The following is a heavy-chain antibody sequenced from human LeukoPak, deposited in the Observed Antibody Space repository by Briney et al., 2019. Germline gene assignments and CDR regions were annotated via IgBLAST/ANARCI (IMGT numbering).Heavy chain of an antibody. Sequence: GESLKISCKGFGYNSSNYWIGWVRQMPGKGLEWMGIIHPSDSSTRYSPSLQGQVTILTDKSINTAYLQWSSLKASDTAMYYCARRQCSGGSCYYFDSWGQGTLVTVSS. CDR1: GYNSSNYW. J-gene: IGHJ4*02. D-gene: IGHD2-15*01. V-gene: IGHV5-51*01. CDR3: ARRQCSGGSCYYFDS. CDR2: IHPSDSST.